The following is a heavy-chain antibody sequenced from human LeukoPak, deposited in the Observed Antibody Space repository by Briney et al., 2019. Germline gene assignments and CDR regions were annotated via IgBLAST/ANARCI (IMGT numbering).Heavy chain of an antibody. CDR3: ARERPGNDVLSPFDV. CDR2: FSVGGRT. J-gene: IGHJ3*01. CDR1: GGSISTNY. V-gene: IGHV4-4*07. D-gene: IGHD1-1*01. Sequence: PSETLSLTCTVSGGSISTNYWGWIRQPAGKGPEGMGRFSVGGRTNYHPSLKSRVTMSRDTSKNQFSLKVNSVTPADSAKYYCARERPGNDVLSPFDVWGQGIMITVSS.